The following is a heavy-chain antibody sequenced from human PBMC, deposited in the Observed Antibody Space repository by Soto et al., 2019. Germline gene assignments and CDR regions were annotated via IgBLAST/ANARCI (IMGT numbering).Heavy chain of an antibody. J-gene: IGHJ4*02. CDR3: ATHRHGGYDFDD. CDR2: INQNGVT. Sequence: QVQLQQWGAGLLKPSETLSLTCAVYGGSFSAYYWSWIRQPPGKGLEWIGEINQNGVTVYNPSLKSRVTISVDTAKNQFALKLSSVTAADTAVYYCATHRHGGYDFDDWGQGTLVTVSS. D-gene: IGHD5-12*01. V-gene: IGHV4-34*01. CDR1: GGSFSAYY.